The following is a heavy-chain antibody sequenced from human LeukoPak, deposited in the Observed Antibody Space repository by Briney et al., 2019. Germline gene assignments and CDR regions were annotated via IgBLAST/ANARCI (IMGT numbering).Heavy chain of an antibody. J-gene: IGHJ4*02. V-gene: IGHV1-69*13. Sequence: SVKVSCKASGGTLSSYAISWVRQAPGQGLEWMGGIIPIFGTANYAQKFQGRVTITADESTSTAYMELSSLRSEDTAVYYCAREAGTRPAFLDYWGQGTLVTVSS. CDR3: AREAGTRPAFLDY. CDR1: GGTLSSYA. D-gene: IGHD6-19*01. CDR2: IIPIFGTA.